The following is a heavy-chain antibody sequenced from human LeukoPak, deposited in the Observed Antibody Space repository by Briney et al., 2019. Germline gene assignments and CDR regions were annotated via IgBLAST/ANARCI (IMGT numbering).Heavy chain of an antibody. Sequence: GGSLRLSCSVSGFTVSSNYMSWVRQAPGKGLEWVSVIYSGGNTYYTDSVKGRFTISRDNSKNTVYLQMNNLRAEDTAVYYCAKVAGYSYGYGRFFDYWGQGTLVTVSS. CDR2: IYSGGNT. D-gene: IGHD5-18*01. CDR3: AKVAGYSYGYGRFFDY. CDR1: GFTVSSNY. J-gene: IGHJ4*02. V-gene: IGHV3-66*01.